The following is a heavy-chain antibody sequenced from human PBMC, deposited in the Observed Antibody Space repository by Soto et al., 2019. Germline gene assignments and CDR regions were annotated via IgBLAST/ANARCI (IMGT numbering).Heavy chain of an antibody. V-gene: IGHV1-8*01. CDR2: MNPNSGNT. Sequence: ASVKVSCKASGYTFTSYDINWVRQATGQGLERMGWMNPNSGNTGYAQKFQGRVTMTRNTSISTAYMELSSLRSEDTAVYYCARGCYSRRYPFNYCGQGTLVIVSS. CDR1: GYTFTSYD. D-gene: IGHD1-26*01. J-gene: IGHJ4*02. CDR3: ARGCYSRRYPFNY.